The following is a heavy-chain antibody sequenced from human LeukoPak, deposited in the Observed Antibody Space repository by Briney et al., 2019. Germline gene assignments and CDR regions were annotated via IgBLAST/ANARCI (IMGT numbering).Heavy chain of an antibody. CDR1: GGSISSSSYY. V-gene: IGHV4-39*01. CDR3: ARCVSSSWYPQYYYYYMDV. CDR2: IYYSGST. D-gene: IGHD6-13*01. Sequence: SETLSLTCTVSGGSISSSSYYWGWIRQPPGKGLEWIGSIYYSGSTYYNPSLKSRVTISVDTSKNQFSLKLSSVTAADTAVYYCARCVSSSWYPQYYYYYMDVWGKGTTVTISS. J-gene: IGHJ6*03.